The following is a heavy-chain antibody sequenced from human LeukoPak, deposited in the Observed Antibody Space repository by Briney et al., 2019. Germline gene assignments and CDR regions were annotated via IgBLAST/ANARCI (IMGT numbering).Heavy chain of an antibody. CDR3: TKPFRDGVVVSI. D-gene: IGHD3-22*01. CDR1: GFTFSSYA. J-gene: IGHJ3*02. CDR2: ISGSGGST. Sequence: TGGSLRLSCAASGFTFSSYAMSWVRQAPGKGLEWVSSISGSGGSTYYADSVKGQFTISRDNAKNTLYLQMNSLRAEDTAVYYCTKPFRDGVVVSIWGQGTMVTVSS. V-gene: IGHV3-23*01.